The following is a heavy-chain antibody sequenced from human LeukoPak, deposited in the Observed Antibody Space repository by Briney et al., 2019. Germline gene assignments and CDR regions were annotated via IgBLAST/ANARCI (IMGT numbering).Heavy chain of an antibody. J-gene: IGHJ4*02. Sequence: SETLSLTCTVSGGTITGYYWSWIRQAPGKGLEWIAYISYSGSTSYNPSLRSRVTISVYTSKNLFSLNLSSLTAADTAVYYCVRHSGGTTYDDGGQGIQVTVSS. CDR2: ISYSGST. V-gene: IGHV4-59*08. D-gene: IGHD1-7*01. CDR3: VRHSGGTTYDD. CDR1: GGTITGYY.